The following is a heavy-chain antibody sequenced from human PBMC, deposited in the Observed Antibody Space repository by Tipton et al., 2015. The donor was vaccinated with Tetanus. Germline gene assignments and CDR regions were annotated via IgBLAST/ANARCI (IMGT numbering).Heavy chain of an antibody. CDR3: ARHLGGLRGGLPGVN. V-gene: IGHV5-51*01. CDR2: IYPGNSDT. Sequence: VQLVQSGAEVKEPGESLKISCKGSGYVFTMYWIAWVRQMPGKGLEWMGLIYPGNSDTRYSPSFQGQVTISADRSISTAYLQGNSLEASDTAVYYCARHLGGLRGGLPGVNWGQGTLVTVSS. D-gene: IGHD3-16*01. CDR1: GYVFTMYW. J-gene: IGHJ4*02.